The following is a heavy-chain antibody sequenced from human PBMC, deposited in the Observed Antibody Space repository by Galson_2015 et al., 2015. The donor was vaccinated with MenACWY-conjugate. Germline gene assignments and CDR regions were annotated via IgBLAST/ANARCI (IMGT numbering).Heavy chain of an antibody. CDR2: VNRDGSSA. CDR1: GFTFRNYW. D-gene: IGHD1-26*01. Sequence: SLRLSCAASGFTFRNYWMHWVRQVPGKGLVWVSRVNRDGSSATYADSVKGRFTISRDNSKNILYLQMSSLRVEDTALYYCAKDSGGAVAGVPGDFFDRWGQGNRVTVSS. J-gene: IGHJ4*02. V-gene: IGHV3-74*01. CDR3: AKDSGGAVAGVPGDFFDR.